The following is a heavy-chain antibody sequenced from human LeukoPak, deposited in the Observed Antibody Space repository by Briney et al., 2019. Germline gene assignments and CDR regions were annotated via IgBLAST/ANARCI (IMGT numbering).Heavy chain of an antibody. V-gene: IGHV1-2*02. CDR1: GCTFSGYY. Sequence: ASVKVSCKASGCTFSGYYMHRVRQAPGQGLEWMGWINPNSGGTNYAQKFQGRVTMTRDTSISTAYMELSRLRSDDTAVYYCAREYTSAMGYWGQGTLVTVSS. CDR3: AREYTSAMGY. J-gene: IGHJ4*02. D-gene: IGHD2-2*01. CDR2: INPNSGGT.